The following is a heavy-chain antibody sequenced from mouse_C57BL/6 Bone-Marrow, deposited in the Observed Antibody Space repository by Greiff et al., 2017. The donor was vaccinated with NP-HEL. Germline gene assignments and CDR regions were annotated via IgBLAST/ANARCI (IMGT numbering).Heavy chain of an antibody. CDR1: GFNIKDDY. V-gene: IGHV14-4*01. D-gene: IGHD2-5*01. Sequence: EVQLQQSGAELVRPGASVKLSCTASGFNIKDDYMHWVKQRPEQGLEWIGWIDPENGDTEYASKFQGKATITADTSSNTDYLQLSSLTSEDTAVYYCTFYYSKAYWGQGTTLTVSS. CDR3: TFYYSKAY. J-gene: IGHJ2*01. CDR2: IDPENGDT.